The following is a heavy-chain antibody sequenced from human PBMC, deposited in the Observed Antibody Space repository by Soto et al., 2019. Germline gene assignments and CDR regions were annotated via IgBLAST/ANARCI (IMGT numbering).Heavy chain of an antibody. CDR2: IYHSGST. CDR3: ARGAPGEPYFDY. Sequence: PSETLSLTCTVSGGSVSSGSYYWSWIRQPPGKGLEWIGYIYHSGSTYYNPSLKSRVTISVDRSKNQFSLKLSSVTAADTAVYYCARGAPGEPYFDYWGQGTLVTVSS. V-gene: IGHV4-30-2*01. CDR1: GGSVSSGSYY. D-gene: IGHD3-10*01. J-gene: IGHJ4*02.